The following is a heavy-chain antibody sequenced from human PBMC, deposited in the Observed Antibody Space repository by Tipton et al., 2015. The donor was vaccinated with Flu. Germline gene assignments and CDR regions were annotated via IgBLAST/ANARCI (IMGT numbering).Heavy chain of an antibody. Sequence: QLVQSGGGLIQPGGSLRLSCAASGFTVSSNSMSWVRQAPGKGLEWISLIYSAGSTYYADSVKGRFTISRDNSKNTVFLQMNTLRAEDTAVYYCARVLSSEYYYGMDVWGQGTTVTVS. CDR2: IYSAGST. D-gene: IGHD3-16*02. J-gene: IGHJ6*02. CDR3: ARVLSSEYYYGMDV. V-gene: IGHV3-53*01. CDR1: GFTVSSNS.